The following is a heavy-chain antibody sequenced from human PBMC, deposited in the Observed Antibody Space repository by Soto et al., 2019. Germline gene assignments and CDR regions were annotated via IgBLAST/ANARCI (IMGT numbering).Heavy chain of an antibody. CDR3: AKXHWSGYQFYYYYYGMDV. Sequence: PGGSLRLSCAASGFTFSSYAMSWVRQAPGKGLEWVSAISGSGGSTYYADSVKGRFTISRDNSKNTLYLQMNSLRAEDTAVYYCAKXHWSGYQFYYYYYGMDVWGQGTTVTVSS. V-gene: IGHV3-23*01. CDR1: GFTFSSYA. D-gene: IGHD3-3*01. J-gene: IGHJ6*02. CDR2: ISGSGGST.